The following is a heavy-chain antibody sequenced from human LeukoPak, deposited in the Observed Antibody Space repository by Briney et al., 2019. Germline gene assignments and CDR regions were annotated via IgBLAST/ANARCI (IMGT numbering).Heavy chain of an antibody. D-gene: IGHD6-13*01. Sequence: GGCLRLSCVASGFPFSSYWMTWVRQAPGRGLEWVANIKQDGSKKSYVDSVKGRFTISRDNAKNSLYLQMNSLRAEDTAIYYCAKDRLTAAAPFDYWGQGTLVTVSS. CDR1: GFPFSSYW. J-gene: IGHJ4*02. V-gene: IGHV3-7*01. CDR2: IKQDGSKK. CDR3: AKDRLTAAAPFDY.